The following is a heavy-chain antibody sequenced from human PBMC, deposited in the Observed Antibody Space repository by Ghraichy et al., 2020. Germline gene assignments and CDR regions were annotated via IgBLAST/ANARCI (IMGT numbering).Heavy chain of an antibody. V-gene: IGHV4-34*01. D-gene: IGHD3-10*01. J-gene: IGHJ6*03. CDR2: INHSGST. CDR1: GGSFSGYY. Sequence: ESLNISCAVYGGSFSGYYWSWIRQPPGKGLEWIGEINHSGSTNYNPSLKSRVTISVDTSKNQFSLKLSSVTAADTAVYYCARAARYYGSGSYYADYYYYMDVWGKGTTVTVSS. CDR3: ARAARYYGSGSYYADYYYYMDV.